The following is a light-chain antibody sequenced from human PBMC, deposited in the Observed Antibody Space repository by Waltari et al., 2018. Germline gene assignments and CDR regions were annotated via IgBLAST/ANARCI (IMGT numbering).Light chain of an antibody. V-gene: IGKV1-8*01. CDR3: QQYHDYPWT. CDR2: AAS. CDR1: QGVSTY. Sequence: AIRMTQSPSSLSASIGDRVTISCRASQGVSTYLAWYPQKPGKAPSLLIHAASTLQSGVPSRFSGSGTGTDFTLTITCLQSEDFATYYCQQYHDYPWTFGQGTKVEI. J-gene: IGKJ1*01.